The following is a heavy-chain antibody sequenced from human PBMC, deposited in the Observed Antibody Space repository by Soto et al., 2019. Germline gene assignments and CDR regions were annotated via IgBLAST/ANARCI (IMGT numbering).Heavy chain of an antibody. Sequence: SLSLTCPVSGGSISSGDYYWSWIRQPPGRGLEWIGYIYYSGTTYYNPSLKSRVTISVDTSKNQFSLKVSSVTAADTAVYYCARARKQPWPHYYYGMDVWGQGTTVTVSS. CDR1: GGSISSGDYY. J-gene: IGHJ6*02. D-gene: IGHD5-18*01. V-gene: IGHV4-30-4*01. CDR2: IYYSGTT. CDR3: ARARKQPWPHYYYGMDV.